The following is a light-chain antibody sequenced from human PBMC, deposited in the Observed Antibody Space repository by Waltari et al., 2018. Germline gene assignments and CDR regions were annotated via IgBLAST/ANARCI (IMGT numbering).Light chain of an antibody. CDR2: EVS. CDR1: SSDVGGYNY. J-gene: IGLJ2*01. Sequence: QSALTQPASVSGPPGQSITISCTGTSSDVGGYNYASWYQQHPGKAPKLMIYEVSNRPSGVSKLFSGSKSGNTASLTISGLQAEDEADYYCSSYTSSSTLVVFGGGTKLTVL. V-gene: IGLV2-14*01. CDR3: SSYTSSSTLVV.